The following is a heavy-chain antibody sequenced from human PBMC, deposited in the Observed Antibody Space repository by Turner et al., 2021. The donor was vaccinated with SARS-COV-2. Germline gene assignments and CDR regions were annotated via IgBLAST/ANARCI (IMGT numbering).Heavy chain of an antibody. CDR2: MYASGST. Sequence: QVQLQESGPGLVKPSETLYLTCTVSGGPMISYYWSWLRQPAGKGLEWIAYMYASGSTFYNPTLKGRVTISGDASKNQFSLRVTSVTAADTAVYYCARFTPAGGNDYWGQGTLVTVSS. CDR3: ARFTPAGGNDY. D-gene: IGHD6-13*01. CDR1: GGPMISYY. V-gene: IGHV4-59*01. J-gene: IGHJ4*02.